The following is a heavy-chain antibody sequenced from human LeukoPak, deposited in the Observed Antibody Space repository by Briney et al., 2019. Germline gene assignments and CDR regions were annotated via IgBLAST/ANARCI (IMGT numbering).Heavy chain of an antibody. D-gene: IGHD6-25*01. Sequence: PSETLSLTCPVYGGSFSGYYWSWIRPPPGKGLEWIGEINHSGSTNYNPSLKSRVTISVDTSKNQFSLKLSSVTAADTAVYYWARQGGGFWYFDLWGRGTLVTVSS. CDR2: INHSGST. J-gene: IGHJ2*01. CDR1: GGSFSGYY. V-gene: IGHV4-34*01. CDR3: ARQGGGFWYFDL.